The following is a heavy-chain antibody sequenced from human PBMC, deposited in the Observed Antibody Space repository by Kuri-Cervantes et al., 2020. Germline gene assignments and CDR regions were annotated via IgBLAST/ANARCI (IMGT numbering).Heavy chain of an antibody. V-gene: IGHV1-8*01. J-gene: IGHJ4*02. D-gene: IGHD3-16*01. CDR1: GYTFTGYD. CDR3: ARGMLGGYIWGSYWD. CDR2: MNPNSGNT. Sequence: ASVKVSCKASGYTFTGYDINWVRQATGQGLEWMGWMNPNSGNTGYAQKFQGRVTMARNTSISTAYMELSSLKSEDTAVYYCARGMLGGYIWGSYWDWGQGTLVTVSS.